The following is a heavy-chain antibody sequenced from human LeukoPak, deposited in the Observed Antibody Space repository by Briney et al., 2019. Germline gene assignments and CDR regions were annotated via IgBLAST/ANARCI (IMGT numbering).Heavy chain of an antibody. D-gene: IGHD3-22*01. Sequence: LAGGSLRLFCAASGFIFTSYSMNWVRQAPGKGLEWVAVIWYDGSNKYYADSVKGRFTISRDNSKNTLYLQMNSLRAEDMAVYYCARPNAPYDSSGYYPLDYWGQGTLVTVSS. J-gene: IGHJ4*02. V-gene: IGHV3-33*08. CDR1: GFIFTSYS. CDR2: IWYDGSNK. CDR3: ARPNAPYDSSGYYPLDY.